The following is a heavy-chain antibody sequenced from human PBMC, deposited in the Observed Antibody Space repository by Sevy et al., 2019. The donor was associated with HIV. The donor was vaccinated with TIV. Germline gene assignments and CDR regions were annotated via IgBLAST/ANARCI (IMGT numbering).Heavy chain of an antibody. CDR2: ISGSGGST. CDR3: AKDPVSSSLNWFDP. V-gene: IGHV3-23*01. Sequence: GGSLRLSCAASGFTFSSYAMSWVRQAPGKGLEWVSAISGSGGSTYYADSVKGRFTISRDNSKNTLYLQMNRLRAEDTAVYYCAKDPVSSSLNWFDPWGQGTLVTVSS. D-gene: IGHD6-13*01. CDR1: GFTFSSYA. J-gene: IGHJ5*02.